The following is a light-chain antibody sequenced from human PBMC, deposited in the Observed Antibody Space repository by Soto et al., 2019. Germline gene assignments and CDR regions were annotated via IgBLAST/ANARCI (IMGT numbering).Light chain of an antibody. V-gene: IGKV3-11*01. CDR2: DAS. Sequence: EIVLTQSPATLSLSPGERATLSCRASQSVSGYLAWYQQKPGQAPGLLIYDASNRATGIPARFSGSGSGTDFTLTISSLEPEDFGLYYCQQRSNWPPTFGQGTRLEIK. CDR3: QQRSNWPPT. CDR1: QSVSGY. J-gene: IGKJ5*01.